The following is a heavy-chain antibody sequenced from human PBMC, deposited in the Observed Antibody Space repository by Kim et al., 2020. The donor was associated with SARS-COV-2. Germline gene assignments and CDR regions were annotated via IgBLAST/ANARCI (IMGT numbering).Heavy chain of an antibody. CDR2: INGNNGDT. V-gene: IGHV1-2*02. CDR1: GYTFSAYYY. CDR3: TREWEMPGYDIFDI. Sequence: ASVKVSCKASGYTFSAYYYIHWVRQAPGQGLEWMGWINGNNGDTGFTQKFQGRVTMTRDTSTNTAYMELNRLTSDDTAMYYCTREWEMPGYDIFDIWGQGTMVTVSS. J-gene: IGHJ3*02. D-gene: IGHD3-9*01.